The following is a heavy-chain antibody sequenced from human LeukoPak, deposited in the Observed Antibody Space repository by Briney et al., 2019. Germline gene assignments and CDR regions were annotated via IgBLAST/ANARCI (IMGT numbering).Heavy chain of an antibody. CDR2: ISGSGDNT. CDR1: GFTFSSYA. J-gene: IGHJ4*02. V-gene: IGHV3-23*01. CDR3: AKGSYYDSSGSFYFDY. Sequence: GSLRLSCAASGFTFSSYAMSWVRQAPGKGLEWVSGISGSGDNTYYADSVKGRFTISRDNSKNTLYVQVNSLGTEDTAAYYCAKGSYYDSSGSFYFDYWGQGMLVTVSS. D-gene: IGHD3-22*01.